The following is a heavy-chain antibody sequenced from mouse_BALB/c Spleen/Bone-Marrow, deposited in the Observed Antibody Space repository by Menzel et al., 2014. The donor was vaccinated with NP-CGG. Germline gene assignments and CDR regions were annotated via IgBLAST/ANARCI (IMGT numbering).Heavy chain of an antibody. V-gene: IGHV2-9*02. CDR2: IWAGGST. D-gene: IGHD2-1*01. CDR3: ARDYYGNYYAMDY. J-gene: IGHJ4*01. CDR1: GFSLTSYG. Sequence: AMLVESGPGLVSPSQRLSITCTVSGFSLTSYGLHWVRQPPGEGLEWLGVIWAGGSTNYNSALMSRLSISKDNSKSQVFLKMNSLQTDDTAMYYCARDYYGNYYAMDYWGQGTSVTVSS.